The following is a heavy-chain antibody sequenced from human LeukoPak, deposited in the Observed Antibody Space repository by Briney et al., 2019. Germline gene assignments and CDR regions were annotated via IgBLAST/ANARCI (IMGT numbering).Heavy chain of an antibody. J-gene: IGHJ5*02. CDR2: IYHSGST. Sequence: SGTLSLTCAVSGGSISSSNWWSWVRQPPGKGLEWIGQIYHSGSTNYNPSLKSRVTISVDKSKNQFSLKLRSVTAADTAVYYCARPLSLGYCSGGSCYGRGAWFDRWGQGTLVTVSS. CDR1: GGSISSSNW. V-gene: IGHV4-4*02. D-gene: IGHD2-15*01. CDR3: ARPLSLGYCSGGSCYGRGAWFDR.